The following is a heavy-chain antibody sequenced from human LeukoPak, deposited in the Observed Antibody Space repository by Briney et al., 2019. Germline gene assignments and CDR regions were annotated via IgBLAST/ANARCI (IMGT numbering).Heavy chain of an antibody. CDR2: INPNSGGT. CDR1: GYTFTGYY. CDR3: ARELYYDSSAIGN. Sequence: ASVKVSCKASGYTFTGYYMHWVRQAPGQGLEWMGWINPNSGGTNYAQKFQGRVTMTRDTSISTAYMELSRLRSDDTAVYYCARELYYDSSAIGNWGQGTLVTVSS. J-gene: IGHJ4*02. D-gene: IGHD3-22*01. V-gene: IGHV1-2*02.